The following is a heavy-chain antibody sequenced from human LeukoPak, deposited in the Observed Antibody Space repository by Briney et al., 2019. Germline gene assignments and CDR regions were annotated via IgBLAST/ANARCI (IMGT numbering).Heavy chain of an antibody. Sequence: KPGGSLRLSCAASGFTFSSYGMNWVRPAPGKGLEWVPSITSSGRNIYYADSLKGRFTISRDNAKNSLYLQMNSLRAEDTAVYYCARGGSNSPYYLDCWGQGTLVTLSS. CDR3: ARGGSNSPYYLDC. D-gene: IGHD1-26*01. CDR1: GFTFSSYG. J-gene: IGHJ4*02. CDR2: ITSSGRNI. V-gene: IGHV3-21*01.